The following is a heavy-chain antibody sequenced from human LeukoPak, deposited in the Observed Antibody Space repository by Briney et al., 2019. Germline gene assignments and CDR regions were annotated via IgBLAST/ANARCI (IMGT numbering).Heavy chain of an antibody. V-gene: IGHV3-21*01. CDR1: GFIFSDHY. D-gene: IGHD6-25*01. CDR3: ARFAAGGSYYYYMDV. J-gene: IGHJ6*03. CDR2: ISSSSSYI. Sequence: PGGSLRLSCAASGFIFSDHYMDWVRQAPGKGLEWVSSISSSSSYIYYADSVKGRFTISRDNAKNSLYLQMNSLRADDTAVYYCARFAAGGSYYYYMDVWGKGTTVTVSS.